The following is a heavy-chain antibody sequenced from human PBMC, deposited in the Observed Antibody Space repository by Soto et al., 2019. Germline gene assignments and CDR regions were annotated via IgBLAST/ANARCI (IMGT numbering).Heavy chain of an antibody. D-gene: IGHD2-21*02. Sequence: QVQLVQSGAEEKKPGDSVNVSCKASGYTFTSYAMHWVRQAPGQRLEWMGWINAGNGNTKYSQKFQGRVTITRDTSASTAYMELSSLRSEDTAVYYCARAWVVVTAPDYWGQGTLVTVSS. CDR3: ARAWVVVTAPDY. V-gene: IGHV1-3*05. CDR2: INAGNGNT. J-gene: IGHJ4*02. CDR1: GYTFTSYA.